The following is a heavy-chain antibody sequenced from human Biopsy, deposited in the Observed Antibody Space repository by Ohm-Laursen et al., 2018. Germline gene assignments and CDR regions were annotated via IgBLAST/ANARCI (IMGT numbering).Heavy chain of an antibody. CDR2: NIPILGTG. D-gene: IGHD3-9*01. J-gene: IGHJ1*01. Sequence: SVKVSCKAPGRTFSNYGVNWVRQAPAQGLEGLGGNIPILGTGNYAQKFQDRVTVAADTSTSTATMELRSLRSDDTAVYYCATKLTGYFHHWGQGTLVIVSS. CDR1: GRTFSNYG. V-gene: IGHV1-69*06. CDR3: ATKLTGYFHH.